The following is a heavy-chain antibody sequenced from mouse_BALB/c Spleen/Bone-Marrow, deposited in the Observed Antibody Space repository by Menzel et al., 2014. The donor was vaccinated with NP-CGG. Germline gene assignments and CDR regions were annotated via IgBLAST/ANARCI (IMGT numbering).Heavy chain of an antibody. CDR2: IWAGGST. CDR3: ARDRGYYKDVGDY. J-gene: IGHJ2*01. V-gene: IGHV2-9*02. Sequence: VKLVESGPGLVAPSQSLSITCTVSGFSLTSYGVHRVRQPPGKGLEWLGVIWAGGSTNYNSALMSRLSISKDNSESQVFLKMNSLQTDDTAIYYCARDRGYYKDVGDYWGQGTTLTVSS. CDR1: GFSLTSYG. D-gene: IGHD2-3*01.